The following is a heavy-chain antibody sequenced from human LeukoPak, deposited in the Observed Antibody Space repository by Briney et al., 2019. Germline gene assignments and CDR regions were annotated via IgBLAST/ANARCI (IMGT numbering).Heavy chain of an antibody. CDR1: GYTFTGYY. CDR2: INPNSGGT. V-gene: IGHV1-2*02. Sequence: ASVKVSCKASGYTFTGYYMHWVRQAPGQGLEWMGWINPNSGGTNYAQKFQGRGTMTRDTSISTAYMELSRLRSDDTAVYYCARVYITGTRAPNYYYGMDVWGQGTTVTVSS. CDR3: ARVYITGTRAPNYYYGMDV. D-gene: IGHD1-7*01. J-gene: IGHJ6*02.